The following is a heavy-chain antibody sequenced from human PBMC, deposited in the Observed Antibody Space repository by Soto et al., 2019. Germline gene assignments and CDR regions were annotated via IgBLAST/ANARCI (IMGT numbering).Heavy chain of an antibody. V-gene: IGHV1-18*01. CDR3: ARGPDPTYFDY. CDR2: INVYNGKT. Sequence: QVQLVQSGGEVAKPGASVKVSCKASGYTFTNYGINWVRQVPGLGLAWMGWINVYNGKTNYAQKCQARVTMTTDTSTNSVYMELRSLRSDDTSVYYCARGPDPTYFDYWGQVTLVIVSS. CDR1: GYTFTNYG. J-gene: IGHJ4*02.